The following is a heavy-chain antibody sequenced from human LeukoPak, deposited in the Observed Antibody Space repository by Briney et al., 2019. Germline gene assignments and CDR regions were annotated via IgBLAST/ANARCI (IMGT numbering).Heavy chain of an antibody. D-gene: IGHD6-19*01. CDR3: ARDLAGTGAFDI. V-gene: IGHV3-30-3*01. CDR2: ISYDGSNK. CDR1: GFPFSSFA. J-gene: IGHJ3*02. Sequence: GGSLRLSCAASGFPFSSFAMHWVRQAPGKGLEWVAVISYDGSNKYYADSVKGRFTISRDNSKNTLYLQMNSLRAEDTAVYYCARDLAGTGAFDIWGQGTMVTVSS.